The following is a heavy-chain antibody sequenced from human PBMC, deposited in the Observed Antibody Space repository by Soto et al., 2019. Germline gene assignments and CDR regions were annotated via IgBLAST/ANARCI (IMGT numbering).Heavy chain of an antibody. CDR3: ATGYCTNGVCYTRTLSGMDV. CDR2: INHSGST. CDR1: GGSFSGSY. V-gene: IGHV4-34*01. Sequence: QVQLQQWGAGLLKPSETLSLTCAVYGGSFSGSYWSWIRQPPGKGLEWIGEINHSGSTNHNPSLKSRVTILVDTSKNQFSLKLSSVTAADTAVYYCATGYCTNGVCYTRTLSGMDVWDQGTTVTVSS. J-gene: IGHJ6*02. D-gene: IGHD2-8*01.